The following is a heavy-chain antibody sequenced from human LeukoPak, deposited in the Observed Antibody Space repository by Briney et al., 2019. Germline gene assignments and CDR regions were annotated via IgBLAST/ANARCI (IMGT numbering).Heavy chain of an antibody. CDR2: ISGSGGST. CDR1: GFTFSSYA. Sequence: PGGSLRLSCAASGFTFSSYAMSWVRQAPGKGLEWVSAISGSGGSTYYADAVKGRFTISRDNSKNTLYLQMNSLRAEDTAVYYCGRDYEERTTDYWGQGTLVTVSS. D-gene: IGHD3-16*01. J-gene: IGHJ4*02. V-gene: IGHV3-23*01. CDR3: GRDYEERTTDY.